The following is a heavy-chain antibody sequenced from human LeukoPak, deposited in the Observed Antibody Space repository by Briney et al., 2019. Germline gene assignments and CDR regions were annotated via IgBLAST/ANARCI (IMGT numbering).Heavy chain of an antibody. CDR1: GGSISNNW. CDR3: ATKGMTVAGDS. CDR2: SYHRGSP. Sequence: SGTLSLTCAVSGGSISNNWWSWVRQPPGKGLEWIGESYHRGSPTYNPSLKSRVTISLDTSKNQFSLKLTSLTAADTAVYYCATKGMTVAGDSWGQGIQDTASS. V-gene: IGHV4-4*02. D-gene: IGHD6-19*01. J-gene: IGHJ4*02.